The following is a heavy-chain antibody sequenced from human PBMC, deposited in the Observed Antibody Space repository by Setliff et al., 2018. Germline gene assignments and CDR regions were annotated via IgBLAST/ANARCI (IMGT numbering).Heavy chain of an antibody. CDR2: INAGNGNT. J-gene: IGHJ3*02. V-gene: IGHV1-3*01. Sequence: ASVKVSCKASGYTFTSYAMHWVRQAPGQRLEWMGWINAGNGNTKYSQKFQGXXXXTRXXXXXXXXXXXXXXXXEDTAVYYCASFGVGLAFDIWGQGTMVTVS. D-gene: IGHD3-10*01. CDR1: GYTFTSYA. CDR3: ASFGVGLAFDI.